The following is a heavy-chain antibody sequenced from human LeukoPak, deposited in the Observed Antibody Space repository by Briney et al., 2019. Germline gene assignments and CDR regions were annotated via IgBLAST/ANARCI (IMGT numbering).Heavy chain of an antibody. CDR2: IYPGDSDT. V-gene: IGHV5-51*01. D-gene: IGHD2-2*01. CDR1: GYSFTGYW. J-gene: IGHJ3*02. Sequence: GESLKISCKGSGYSFTGYWIGWVRQMPGKGLEWMGIIYPGDSDTRYSPSFQGQVTISADKSISTAYLQWSSLKASDTAMYYCARPQDEPYCSSTSCYLGDAFDIWGQGTMVTVSS. CDR3: ARPQDEPYCSSTSCYLGDAFDI.